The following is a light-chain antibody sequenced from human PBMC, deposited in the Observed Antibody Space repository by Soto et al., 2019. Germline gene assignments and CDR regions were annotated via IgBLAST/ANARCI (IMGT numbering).Light chain of an antibody. CDR2: GVS. Sequence: ETVLTQSPGTLSLSPGDRATLSCRASQTVSSSDLAWYQQKPGQAPRLLIYGVSTRATGIPDRFSGSGSGTDFTLTISRLEPEDFAVYFCQHYSSSPTWTFGQGTKVEIK. CDR3: QHYSSSPTWT. V-gene: IGKV3-20*01. J-gene: IGKJ1*01. CDR1: QTVSSSD.